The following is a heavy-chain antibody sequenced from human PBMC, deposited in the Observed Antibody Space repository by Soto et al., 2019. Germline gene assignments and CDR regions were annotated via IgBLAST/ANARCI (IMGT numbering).Heavy chain of an antibody. CDR2: IYYSGST. V-gene: IGHV4-30-4*01. CDR3: ARQSVTYYDILTGFDY. CDR1: GGSISSGDYY. Sequence: PSETLSLTCTVSGGSISSGDYYWSWIRQPPGKGLEWIGYIYYSGSTYYNPSLKSRVTISVGTSKNQFSLKLSSVTAADTAVYYCARQSVTYYDILTGFDYWGQGTLVTVSS. D-gene: IGHD3-9*01. J-gene: IGHJ4*02.